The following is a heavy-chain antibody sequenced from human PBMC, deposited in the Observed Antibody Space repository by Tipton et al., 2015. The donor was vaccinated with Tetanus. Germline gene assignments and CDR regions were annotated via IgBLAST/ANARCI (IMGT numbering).Heavy chain of an antibody. CDR1: GGSVNDGRFY. J-gene: IGHJ4*02. Sequence: TLSLTCTVSGGSVNDGRFYWTWIRQPPGKALEWVAHIYYSGSATYNPSVASRATVSIDMSKNQFSLRLTSATAADTAVYYCVRDGGSSGWLAYWGQGTLVTVSS. D-gene: IGHD6-19*01. V-gene: IGHV4-61*01. CDR2: IYYSGSA. CDR3: VRDGGSSGWLAY.